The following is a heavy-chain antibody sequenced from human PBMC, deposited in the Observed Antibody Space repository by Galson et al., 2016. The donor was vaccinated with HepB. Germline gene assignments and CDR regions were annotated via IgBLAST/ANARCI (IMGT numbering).Heavy chain of an antibody. CDR1: GITVSGNY. CDR3: ARDTSGWSFDY. D-gene: IGHD6-19*01. Sequence: SLRLSCAASGITVSGNYMNWVRQAPGKGLEWVSVIDSGGRTNYADSVKGRFTISRDNSKNTLYLQMNSLRPEDTAIYYCARDTSGWSFDYWGQGTLVTVSS. V-gene: IGHV3-53*01. J-gene: IGHJ4*02. CDR2: IDSGGRT.